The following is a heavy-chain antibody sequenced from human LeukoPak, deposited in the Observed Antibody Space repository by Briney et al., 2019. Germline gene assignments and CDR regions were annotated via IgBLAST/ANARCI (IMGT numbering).Heavy chain of an antibody. Sequence: GGSLRLSCAASGFTFSSYAMSWVRQAPGKGLEWVSAISGSGGSTYYADSVKGRFTISRDNSKNTLYLQMNSLRAEDTAVYYCAKDQPPYYYDSSGYFHAFDIWGQGTMVTVSS. J-gene: IGHJ3*02. CDR3: AKDQPPYYYDSSGYFHAFDI. D-gene: IGHD3-22*01. CDR2: ISGSGGST. V-gene: IGHV3-23*01. CDR1: GFTFSSYA.